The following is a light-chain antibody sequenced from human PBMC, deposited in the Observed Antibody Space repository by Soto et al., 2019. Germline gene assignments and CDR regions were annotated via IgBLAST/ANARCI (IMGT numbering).Light chain of an antibody. V-gene: IGLV2-23*02. CDR2: EVS. CDR1: SSDVGNYNL. Sequence: QSALTQPASVSGSPGQSITISCTGTSSDVGNYNLVSWYQQHPGKAPKLMIYEVSKRPSGVSNRFSGSKSGNTASLTISGLQAEDEADYSCCSYAGSSTYVFGTGTKLIVL. J-gene: IGLJ1*01. CDR3: CSYAGSSTYV.